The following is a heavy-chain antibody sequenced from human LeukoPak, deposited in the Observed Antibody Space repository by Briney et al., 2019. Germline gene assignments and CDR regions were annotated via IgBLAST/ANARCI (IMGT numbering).Heavy chain of an antibody. CDR1: GFTVSSNY. V-gene: IGHV3-53*01. CDR3: ARNIVGETYDDFDI. CDR2: INSGGSQ. J-gene: IGHJ3*02. D-gene: IGHD1-26*01. Sequence: GGSLRLSCAASGFTVSSNYMSWVRQAPGEGLEWVSIINSGGSQYYADSLKGRFTISRDNSNNTLYLQMNSLRADDTAVYYCARNIVGETYDDFDIWGQGTEVTVSS.